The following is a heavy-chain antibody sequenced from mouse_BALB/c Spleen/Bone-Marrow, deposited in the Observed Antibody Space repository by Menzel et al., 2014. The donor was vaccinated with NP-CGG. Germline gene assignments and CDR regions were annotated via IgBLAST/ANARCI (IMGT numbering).Heavy chain of an antibody. Sequence: LQESGPELVKPGASVRISCKASGYTFTSYYIHWVKQRPGQGLEWIGWIYPGNVNTKYNEKFKGKATLTADKSSSTAYMQLSSLTSEDSAVYFCARESNWNIDYWGQGTTLTVSS. V-gene: IGHV1S56*01. D-gene: IGHD4-1*01. J-gene: IGHJ2*01. CDR3: ARESNWNIDY. CDR2: IYPGNVNT. CDR1: GYTFTSYY.